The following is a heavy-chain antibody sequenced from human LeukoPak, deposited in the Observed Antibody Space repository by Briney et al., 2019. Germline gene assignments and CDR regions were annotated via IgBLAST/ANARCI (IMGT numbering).Heavy chain of an antibody. Sequence: GESLKISCKGSGYTFNTYWIGWVRQMPGKGLEWMGIIYPGDSDTRYSPSFQGQVTISADKSISTAYLHWSSLKASDTAMYYCATNTGYSYGYYFDYWGQGTLVAVSS. CDR3: ATNTGYSYGYYFDY. CDR1: GYTFNTYW. CDR2: IYPGDSDT. J-gene: IGHJ4*02. V-gene: IGHV5-51*01. D-gene: IGHD5-18*01.